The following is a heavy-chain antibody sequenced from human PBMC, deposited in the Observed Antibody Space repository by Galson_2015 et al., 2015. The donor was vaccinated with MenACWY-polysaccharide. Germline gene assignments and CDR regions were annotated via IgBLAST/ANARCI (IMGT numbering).Heavy chain of an antibody. CDR1: GGTFSSYA. D-gene: IGHD2-2*01. CDR3: ARDTCSSTSCYYAFDI. V-gene: IGHV1-69*13. J-gene: IGHJ3*02. CDR2: IIPIFGTA. Sequence: SVKVSCKASGGTFSSYAISWVRQAPGQGLEWMGGIIPIFGTANYAQKFQGRVTITADESTSTAYMELSSLRSEDTAVYYCARDTCSSTSCYYAFDIWGQGTMVTVSS.